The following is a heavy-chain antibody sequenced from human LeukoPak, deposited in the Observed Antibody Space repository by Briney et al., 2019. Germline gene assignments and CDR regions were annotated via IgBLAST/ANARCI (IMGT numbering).Heavy chain of an antibody. CDR2: IYNSGST. D-gene: IGHD3-22*01. CDR3: AGSSGYLRAFDY. J-gene: IGHJ4*02. Sequence: PSETLSLTCTVSGYSISSGYYWGWIRQPPGKGLEWIGYIYNSGSTNYNPSLKSRVTISVDTSKNQFSLKLSSVTAADTAVYYCAGSSGYLRAFDYWGQGTLVTVSS. V-gene: IGHV4-61*01. CDR1: GYSISSGYY.